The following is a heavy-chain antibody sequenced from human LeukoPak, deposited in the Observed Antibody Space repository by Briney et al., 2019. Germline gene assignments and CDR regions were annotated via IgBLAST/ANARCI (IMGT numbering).Heavy chain of an antibody. CDR3: AKDLSDYYDSSGYSDYFDY. CDR1: GFTFSSYA. J-gene: IGHJ4*02. V-gene: IGHV3-30-3*01. Sequence: GGSLRLSCAASGFTFSSYAMHWVRQAPGKGLEWVAVISYDGSNKYYADSVKGRFTISRDNSKNTLYLQMNSLRAEDTAVYYCAKDLSDYYDSSGYSDYFDYWGQGTLVTVSS. D-gene: IGHD3-22*01. CDR2: ISYDGSNK.